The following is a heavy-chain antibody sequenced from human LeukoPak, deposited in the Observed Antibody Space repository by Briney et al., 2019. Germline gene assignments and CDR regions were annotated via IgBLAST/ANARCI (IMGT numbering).Heavy chain of an antibody. CDR1: GFTFSNYW. J-gene: IGHJ4*02. CDR3: ASPIPYCSGSTCYSGFDY. V-gene: IGHV3-7*01. D-gene: IGHD2-15*01. CDR2: IKEDGSEK. Sequence: GGSLRLSCVASGFTFSNYWMTWFRQAPGKGLEWVANIKEDGSEKYYVDSVKGRFTISRDNAKNSLYLQMDSLRGEDTAVYYCASPIPYCSGSTCYSGFDYWGQGTLVTVSS.